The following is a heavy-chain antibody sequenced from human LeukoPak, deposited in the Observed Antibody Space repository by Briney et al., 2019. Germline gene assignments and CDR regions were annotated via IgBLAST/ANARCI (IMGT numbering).Heavy chain of an antibody. CDR2: IYYSGST. CDR1: GGSISSYY. CDR3: ARGTYYYDSSGYSLFDY. V-gene: IGHV4-59*01. D-gene: IGHD3-22*01. Sequence: SETLSLTCTVSGGSISSYYWSWIRQPPGKGPEWIGYIYYSGSTNYNPSLKSRVTISVDTSKNQFSLKLSSVTAADTAVYYCARGTYYYDSSGYSLFDYWGQGTLVTVSS. J-gene: IGHJ4*02.